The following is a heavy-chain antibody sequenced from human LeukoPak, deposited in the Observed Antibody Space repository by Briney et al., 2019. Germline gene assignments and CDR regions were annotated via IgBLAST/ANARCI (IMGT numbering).Heavy chain of an antibody. CDR1: GGSFSGYY. Sequence: SETLSLTCAVYGGSFSGYYWSWIRQPPGKGLEWIGEINHSGSTNYNPSLKSRVTISVDTSKNQFSLKLSSVTAADTAVYYCARGTWYSSGWSDYWGQGTPVTVSS. CDR2: INHSGST. CDR3: ARGTWYSSGWSDY. J-gene: IGHJ4*02. D-gene: IGHD6-19*01. V-gene: IGHV4-34*01.